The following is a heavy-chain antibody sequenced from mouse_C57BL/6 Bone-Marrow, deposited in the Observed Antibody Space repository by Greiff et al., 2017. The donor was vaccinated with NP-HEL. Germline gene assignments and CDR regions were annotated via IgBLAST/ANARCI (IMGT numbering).Heavy chain of an antibody. Sequence: DVQLVESGGGLVKPGGSLKLSCAASGFTFSSYAMSWVRQTPEKRLEWVATISDGGSYTYYPDNVKGRFTISRDNAKNNLYLQMSHLKSEDTAMYYCAGYYPLYAMDYWGQGTSVTVSS. J-gene: IGHJ4*01. D-gene: IGHD2-3*01. CDR3: AGYYPLYAMDY. CDR2: ISDGGSYT. V-gene: IGHV5-4*01. CDR1: GFTFSSYA.